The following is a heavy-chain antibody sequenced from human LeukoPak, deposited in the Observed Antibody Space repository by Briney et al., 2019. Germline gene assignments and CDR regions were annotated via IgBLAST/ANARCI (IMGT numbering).Heavy chain of an antibody. CDR3: ATWRVPGY. CDR2: IKQDGSEK. Sequence: GGSLRLSCAASGFIFTNHWMSWVRQAPGKGLEWVANIKQDGSEKYYVDSVKGRFTISRDNAKKSVYLQMNSLRVEDTAVYYCATWRVPGYWGQGTLVTVSS. V-gene: IGHV3-7*01. CDR1: GFIFTNHW. J-gene: IGHJ4*02. D-gene: IGHD3-3*01.